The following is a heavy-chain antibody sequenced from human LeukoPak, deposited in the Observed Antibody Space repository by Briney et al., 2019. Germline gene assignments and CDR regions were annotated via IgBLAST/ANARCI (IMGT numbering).Heavy chain of an antibody. J-gene: IGHJ4*02. Sequence: KPSETLSLTCTVSGGSISSYYWSWIRQPPGKGLEWIGYIYYSGSTNYNPSLKSRVTISVDTSKNQFSLKLSSVTAVDTAVYYCAGASYDSSGVHWGQGTLVTVSS. CDR2: IYYSGST. CDR1: GGSISSYY. D-gene: IGHD3-22*01. CDR3: AGASYDSSGVH. V-gene: IGHV4-59*01.